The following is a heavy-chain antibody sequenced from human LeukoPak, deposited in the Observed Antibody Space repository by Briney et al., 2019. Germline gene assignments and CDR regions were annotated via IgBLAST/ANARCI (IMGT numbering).Heavy chain of an antibody. J-gene: IGHJ3*02. CDR1: GFTFSSYA. V-gene: IGHV3-23*01. CDR2: ISGSGGST. Sequence: AGGSLRLSCAASGFTFSSYAMSWVRQAPGKGLEWVSAISGSGGSTYYADSVKGRFTISRDNAKNSPYLQMNSLRAEDTAVYYCARDPPNDAFDIWGQGTMVTVSS. CDR3: ARDPPNDAFDI.